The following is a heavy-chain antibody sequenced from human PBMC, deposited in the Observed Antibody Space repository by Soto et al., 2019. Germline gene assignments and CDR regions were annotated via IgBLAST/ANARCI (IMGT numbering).Heavy chain of an antibody. CDR2: LSSDGFGT. J-gene: IGHJ4*02. D-gene: IGHD3-16*01. CDR3: ARDLGGPDY. V-gene: IGHV3-74*03. Sequence: GGSLRLSCAASGFTLSAYWIHFFRQSPGRGLEWVSRLSSDGFGTAYADSVKGRFHISRDNARNTLFLQMNGLRAEDTAVYYCARDLGGPDYWGRGTLVTVSS. CDR1: GFTLSAYW.